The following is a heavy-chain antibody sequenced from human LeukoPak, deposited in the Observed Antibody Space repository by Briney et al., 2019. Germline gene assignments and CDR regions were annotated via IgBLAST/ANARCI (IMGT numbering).Heavy chain of an antibody. CDR1: GFTVSSNY. CDR3: ARDSSGYPSHFDY. D-gene: IGHD5-12*01. V-gene: IGHV3-53*01. J-gene: IGHJ4*02. CDR2: IYSGGST. Sequence: PGGSLRLSCAASGFTVSSNYMSWVRQAPGKGLEWVSVIYSGGSTYYADSVKGRFTISRDNSKNTLYLQMNSLRAEDTAVYYRARDSSGYPSHFDYWGQGTLVTVSS.